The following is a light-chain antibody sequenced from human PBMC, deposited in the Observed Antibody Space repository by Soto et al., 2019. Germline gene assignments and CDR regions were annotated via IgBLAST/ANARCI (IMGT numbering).Light chain of an antibody. J-gene: IGKJ5*01. CDR3: QQYDGSLRIA. V-gene: IGKV3-20*01. CDR2: GAS. Sequence: ILFPQSPGTLSLFPGERVTLSCRASERLSSVYLAWYQQRPGQTTRLLIYGASNRANGIPDRFSGSGSGADFTLIINRLEPQDVSIYYYQQYDGSLRIAFGQGTRLDIK. CDR1: ERLSSVY.